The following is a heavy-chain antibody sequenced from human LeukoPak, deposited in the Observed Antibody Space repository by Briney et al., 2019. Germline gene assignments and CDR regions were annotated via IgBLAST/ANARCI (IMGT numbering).Heavy chain of an antibody. D-gene: IGHD2-2*01. CDR3: ARDKKSEESSEIDY. CDR1: GFTFSSYS. Sequence: GGSLRLSCAAFGFTFSSYSMNWVRQAPGKGLEWVSYISSSSSTIYYADSLKGRFTISRDNAKNSLYLKMNSLRAEDTAVYYCARDKKSEESSEIDYWGQGTLVTVSS. J-gene: IGHJ4*02. CDR2: ISSSSSTI. V-gene: IGHV3-48*04.